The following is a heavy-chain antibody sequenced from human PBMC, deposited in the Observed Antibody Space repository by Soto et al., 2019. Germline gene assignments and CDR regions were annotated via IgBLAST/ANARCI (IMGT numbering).Heavy chain of an antibody. CDR1: GYTFTDYY. CDR2: INPSGGSA. Sequence: QVQLVQSGAEVKKPGASVKVSCKASGYTFTDYYIHWVRQAPGQGLEWMGLINPSGGSASYAQKFPGRVTMTRETSSRTVYQEQSSLRSEDTAVDYCARYHRLGGGPKGDVEYWGQGTLVTVSS. V-gene: IGHV1-46*01. CDR3: ARYHRLGGGPKGDVEY. J-gene: IGHJ4*02. D-gene: IGHD3-16*01.